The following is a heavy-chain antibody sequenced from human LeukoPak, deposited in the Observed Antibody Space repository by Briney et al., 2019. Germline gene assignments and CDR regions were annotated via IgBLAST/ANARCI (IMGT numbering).Heavy chain of an antibody. Sequence: GGSLRLSCAASGFPFSSYGMHWVRQAPGKGLEWVAVLSYDGSNEYYADSVKGRFTISRDNSKNTLYLQMNSVRVKDTAVYYCAGSWFYRDYFEYWGQGTLVTVSS. D-gene: IGHD3-10*01. V-gene: IGHV3-30*03. CDR2: LSYDGSNE. J-gene: IGHJ4*02. CDR3: AGSWFYRDYFEY. CDR1: GFPFSSYG.